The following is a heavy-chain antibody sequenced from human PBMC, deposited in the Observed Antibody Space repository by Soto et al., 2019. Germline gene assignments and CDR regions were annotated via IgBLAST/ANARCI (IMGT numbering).Heavy chain of an antibody. CDR3: VREYSSSRYFDY. CDR1: GFSFSSSW. V-gene: IGHV3-74*01. D-gene: IGHD6-13*01. CDR2: ISTDGSSI. Sequence: GGSLRLSCAASGFSFSSSWMNWVRQGPGKGLVWVSRISTDGSSIAYADSVKGRFTISRDSAKNTLYLQMNSLRAEDTAVYYCVREYSSSRYFDYWGQGTLVTVSS. J-gene: IGHJ4*02.